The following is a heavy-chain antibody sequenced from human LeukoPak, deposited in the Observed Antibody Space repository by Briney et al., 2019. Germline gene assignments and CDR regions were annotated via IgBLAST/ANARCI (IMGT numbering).Heavy chain of an antibody. D-gene: IGHD7-27*01. Sequence: GGSLRLSCAVSGFTFSSYTMNWVRQSPGKGLEWVSCITYTSDIYYVDSVKGRFTISRDNAKNSLYLQMNSLRAEDTAVYYCARGQNLGDYWGQGTLVTVSS. CDR2: ITYTSDI. V-gene: IGHV3-21*01. CDR1: GFTFSSYT. CDR3: ARGQNLGDY. J-gene: IGHJ4*02.